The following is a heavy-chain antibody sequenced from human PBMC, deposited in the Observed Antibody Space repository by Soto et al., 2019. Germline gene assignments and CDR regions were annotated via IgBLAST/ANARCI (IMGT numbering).Heavy chain of an antibody. CDR3: ERRLASKPKYFFDF. CDR1: GDSVSSGIYY. V-gene: IGHV4-61*01. CDR2: VYYTGST. Sequence: QVQLQESGPGLVKPSETLSLTCTVSGDSVSSGIYYWSWIRQPPGQGLEWIGYVYYTGSTNYNPSLQSRVTISIDTSKKQFSLRLRSVTAADTAMYYCERRLASKPKYFFDFWGQGTQITVSS. J-gene: IGHJ4*02. D-gene: IGHD3-9*01.